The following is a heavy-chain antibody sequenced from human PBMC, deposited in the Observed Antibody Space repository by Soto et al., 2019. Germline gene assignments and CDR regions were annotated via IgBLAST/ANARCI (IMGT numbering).Heavy chain of an antibody. J-gene: IGHJ6*02. CDR1: GFTFSSYG. CDR3: AKDIVLMVLYYYYGMDV. D-gene: IGHD2-8*01. V-gene: IGHV3-30*18. CDR2: ISYDGSNK. Sequence: GGSLRLSCAASGFTFSSYGMHWVRQAPGKGLEWVAVISYDGSNKYYADSVKGRFTISRDNSKNTLYLQMNSLRAEDTAVYYCAKDIVLMVLYYYYGMDVWGQGTTVTVSS.